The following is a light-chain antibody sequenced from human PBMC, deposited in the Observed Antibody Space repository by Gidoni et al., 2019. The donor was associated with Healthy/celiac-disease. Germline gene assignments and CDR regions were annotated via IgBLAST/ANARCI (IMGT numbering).Light chain of an antibody. CDR3: QAWDSSTGV. CDR2: KDS. Sequence: SYELTQPPSVSVSPGQTARITCSGGKLGDKYACWYQQKPGQSPVLVIYKDSKRPAGIPERFSGSNAGNTATLTISGTQAMDEADYYCQAWDSSTGVFGGGTKLTVL. V-gene: IGLV3-1*01. J-gene: IGLJ2*01. CDR1: KLGDKY.